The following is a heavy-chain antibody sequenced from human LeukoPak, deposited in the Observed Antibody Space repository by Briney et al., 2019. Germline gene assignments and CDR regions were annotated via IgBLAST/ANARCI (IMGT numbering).Heavy chain of an antibody. V-gene: IGHV3-53*01. J-gene: IGHJ4*02. CDR2: IYNGGST. D-gene: IGHD3-22*01. CDR1: GFTVSSNY. Sequence: GGSLRLSCAASGFTVSSNYMSWVRQAPGKGLEWVSVIYNGGSTYYADSVKGRFTVSRDNSKNTLYLQMNSLRAENTAVYYCARVKDYYDSRGYSLCEGALDYWGQGTLVTVSS. CDR3: ARVKDYYDSRGYSLCEGALDY.